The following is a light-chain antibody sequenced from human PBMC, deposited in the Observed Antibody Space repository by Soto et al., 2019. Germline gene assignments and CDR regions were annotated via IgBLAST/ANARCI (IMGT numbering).Light chain of an antibody. J-gene: IGKJ2*01. V-gene: IGKV1-39*01. Sequence: DIQMTQSPSSLSASVGDRVTITCRASHSISTFLNWYQHKPGKAPKLLIYGASSLQSGVPSKFSGSGYGTDFTLTISSLQPEDFATYYCQQSSSSPHTLGQGTKLEIK. CDR2: GAS. CDR1: HSISTF. CDR3: QQSSSSPHT.